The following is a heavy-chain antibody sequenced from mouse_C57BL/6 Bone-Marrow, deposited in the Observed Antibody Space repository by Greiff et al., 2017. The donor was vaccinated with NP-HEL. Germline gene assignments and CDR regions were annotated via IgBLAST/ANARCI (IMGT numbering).Heavy chain of an antibody. V-gene: IGHV7-3*01. J-gene: IGHJ2*01. D-gene: IGHD2-1*01. CDR3: ARYQLLYFDY. Sequence: EVMLVESGGGLVQPGGSLSLSCAASGFTFTDYYMSWVRQPPGKALEWLGFIRNKANGYTTEYSASVKGRFTISRDNSQSIHYLQMKALRAEDSATDYCARYQLLYFDYWGQGTTLTVSS. CDR1: GFTFTDYY. CDR2: IRNKANGYTT.